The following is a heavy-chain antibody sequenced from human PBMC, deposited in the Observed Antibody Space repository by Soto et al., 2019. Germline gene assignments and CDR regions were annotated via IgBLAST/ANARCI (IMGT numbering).Heavy chain of an antibody. V-gene: IGHV3-30*18. CDR3: AKDAYAW. CDR1: GFTFSSYG. D-gene: IGHD4-17*01. J-gene: IGHJ3*01. CDR2: ISYDGSNK. Sequence: QVQLVESGGGVVQPGRSLRLSCAASGFTFSSYGMHWVRQAPGKGLEWVAVISYDGSNKYYADSVKGRFTISRDNSKNTMYLQMNSLRAEDTAVYYCAKDAYAWWGQGTMVTVSS.